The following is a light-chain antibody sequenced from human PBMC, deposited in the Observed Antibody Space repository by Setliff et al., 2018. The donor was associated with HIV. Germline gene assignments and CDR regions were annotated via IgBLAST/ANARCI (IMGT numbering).Light chain of an antibody. CDR3: CSYAGSYTLGV. Sequence: QSVLAQPASVSGSPGQSITISCTGTSSDVGSYNLVSWYQQHPGKAPKLMIYDVSKRPSGVPDRFSGSKSGNTASLTISGLQAEDEADYYCCSYAGSYTLGVFGTGTKV. J-gene: IGLJ1*01. V-gene: IGLV2-11*01. CDR1: SSDVGSYNL. CDR2: DVS.